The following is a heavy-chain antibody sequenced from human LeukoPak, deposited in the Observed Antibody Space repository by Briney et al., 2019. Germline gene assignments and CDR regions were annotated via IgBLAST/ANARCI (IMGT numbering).Heavy chain of an antibody. CDR3: ARSQLGIAAAGAPFDY. V-gene: IGHV3-30*04. CDR2: ISYDGSNK. D-gene: IGHD6-13*01. J-gene: IGHJ4*02. CDR1: GFTFSNNA. Sequence: GGSLRLSCAASGFTFSNNAIHWVRQAPGKGLEWVAVISYDGSNKYYADSVKGRFTISRDNSKNTLYLQMNSLRPEDTAVYYCARSQLGIAAAGAPFDYWGQGTLVTVSS.